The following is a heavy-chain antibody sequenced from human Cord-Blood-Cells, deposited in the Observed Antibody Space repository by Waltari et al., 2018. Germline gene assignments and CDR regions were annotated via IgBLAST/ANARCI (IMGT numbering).Heavy chain of an antibody. CDR3: ARDVRRYSSSWYYYYGMDV. CDR2: ITVGNGNT. Sequence: QVQLVQSGAEVKKPGASVKVSCKASGYTFTSYAMHWVRQAPGQRFEWMGWITVGNGNTKDSEKFQGRVPITRDTSASTAYMELSSMRSEDTAVYYCARDVRRYSSSWYYYYGMDVWGQGTTVTVSS. V-gene: IGHV1-3*01. D-gene: IGHD6-13*01. J-gene: IGHJ6*02. CDR1: GYTFTSYA.